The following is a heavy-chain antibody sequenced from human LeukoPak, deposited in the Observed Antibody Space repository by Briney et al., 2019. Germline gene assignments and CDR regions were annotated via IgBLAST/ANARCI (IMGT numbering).Heavy chain of an antibody. D-gene: IGHD3-22*01. CDR2: INHSGST. J-gene: IGHJ6*02. V-gene: IGHV4-34*01. CDR1: GGPFSGYY. Sequence: PSETLSLTCAVYGGPFSGYYWSWIRQPPGKGLEWIGEINHSGSTNYNPSLKSRVTISVDTSKNQFSLKLSSVTAADTAVYYCARLAIVVVNDYYYGMDVWGQGTTVTVSS. CDR3: ARLAIVVVNDYYYGMDV.